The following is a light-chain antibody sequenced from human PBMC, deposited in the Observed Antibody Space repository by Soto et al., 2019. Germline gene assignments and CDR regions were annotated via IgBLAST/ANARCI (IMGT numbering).Light chain of an antibody. CDR1: SSNIGAGFD. Sequence: QSVLTQPPSVSGAPGQRVTISCTGSSSNIGAGFDVHWYQQFPGTAPKLLIYGNGNRPSGVPDRFSGSKSGTSASLAITGLQAEDEADYYCQSYDSSLSASVFGAGTKLTVL. J-gene: IGLJ3*02. CDR2: GNG. V-gene: IGLV1-40*01. CDR3: QSYDSSLSASV.